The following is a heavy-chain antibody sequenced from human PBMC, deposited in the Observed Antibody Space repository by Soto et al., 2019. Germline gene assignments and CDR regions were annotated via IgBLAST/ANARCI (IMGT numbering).Heavy chain of an antibody. Sequence: QVQLVESGGGVVQPGRSLRLSCAASGFTFSSYGMHWVRQAPGKGLEWVAVISYDGSNKYYADSVKGRFTISRDNSKNTRYLQMNSLIAEDTAVYYCAKGWGYRRGWRYMDVWGQGTAVTVS. D-gene: IGHD6-19*01. CDR1: GFTFSSYG. CDR3: AKGWGYRRGWRYMDV. V-gene: IGHV3-30*18. J-gene: IGHJ6*02. CDR2: ISYDGSNK.